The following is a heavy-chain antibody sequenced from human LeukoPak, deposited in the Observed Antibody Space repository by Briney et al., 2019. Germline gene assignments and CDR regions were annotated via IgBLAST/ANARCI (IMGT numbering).Heavy chain of an antibody. V-gene: IGHV1-18*01. D-gene: IGHD3-10*01. Sequence: ASVKVSCKASGYTFTSYGISWVRQAPGQGLEWMGWISAYNGNTNYAQKLQGRVTMTTDTSTSTAYMELRSLRSDDTAVYYCASSVLLWFGDRNAFDIWGQGTMVTVSS. CDR1: GYTFTSYG. J-gene: IGHJ3*02. CDR2: ISAYNGNT. CDR3: ASSVLLWFGDRNAFDI.